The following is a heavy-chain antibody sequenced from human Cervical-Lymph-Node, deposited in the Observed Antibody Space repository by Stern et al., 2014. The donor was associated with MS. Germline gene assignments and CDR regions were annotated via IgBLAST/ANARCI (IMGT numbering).Heavy chain of an antibody. CDR1: DSTFPTSP. D-gene: IGHD5-12*01. Sequence: VQLVQSGAEVKTPGSSVRLSCKASDSTFPTSPFTWVRQAPGQGLECVGLISAYNRNTNEAQRLKGRVNLTTDTSTRTAYMELRSLRSDDSAVYFCAISGAPNYHYSVDVWGQGTTVTVSS. V-gene: IGHV1-18*04. CDR3: AISGAPNYHYSVDV. J-gene: IGHJ6*02. CDR2: ISAYNRNT.